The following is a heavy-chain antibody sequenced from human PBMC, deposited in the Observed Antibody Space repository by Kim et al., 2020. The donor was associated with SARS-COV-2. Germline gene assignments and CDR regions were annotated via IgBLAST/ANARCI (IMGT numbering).Heavy chain of an antibody. V-gene: IGHV3-7*01. J-gene: IGHJ5*01. D-gene: IGHD3-22*01. CDR3: ARESVVTGWFDS. Sequence: GGSLRLSCAASGFTFRTYWMTWVRQAPEKVLEWVANINQDGSEKYYVGSVKGRFTISRDNAENSLYLQMNSLRGEDTAMYYCARESVVTGWFDSWGQGTLVTVSS. CDR1: GFTFRTYW. CDR2: INQDGSEK.